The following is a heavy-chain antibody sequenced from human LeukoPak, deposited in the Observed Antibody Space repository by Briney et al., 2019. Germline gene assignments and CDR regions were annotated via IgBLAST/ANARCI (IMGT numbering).Heavy chain of an antibody. D-gene: IGHD1-14*01. CDR1: GLSFTSYS. J-gene: IGHJ4*02. CDR2: ITSGGTYM. V-gene: IGHV3-21*04. CDR3: AKGPRRVSPAAY. Sequence: GGSLRLSCAASGLSFTSYSMTWVRQAPGKGLEWVSSITSGGTYMYYADSLKGRFTISRDNAKNSLYLQMNSLRAEDTAVYYCAKGPRRVSPAAYWGQGTLVTVSS.